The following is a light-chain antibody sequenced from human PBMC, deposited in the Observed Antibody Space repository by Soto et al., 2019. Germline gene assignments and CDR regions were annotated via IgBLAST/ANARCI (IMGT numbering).Light chain of an antibody. CDR1: QSVAIY. J-gene: IGKJ5*01. V-gene: IGKV3-11*01. CDR2: DAS. CDR3: QQRTKWFT. Sequence: LLTQSPATLSLSPGEGASLSCRASQSVAIYLAWYQQKPGQAPRLLIYDASSRATGIPARFSGSGSGTDFTLTISSLEPEDFAVYYCQQRTKWFTFGQGTRLEIK.